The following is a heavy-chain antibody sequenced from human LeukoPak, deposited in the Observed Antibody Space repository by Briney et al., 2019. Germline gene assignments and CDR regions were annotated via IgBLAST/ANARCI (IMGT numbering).Heavy chain of an antibody. J-gene: IGHJ6*04. CDR3: ARGSAVAGMDV. CDR1: GGSFSGYY. V-gene: IGHV4-34*01. D-gene: IGHD6-19*01. Sequence: SETLSLTCAVYGGSFSGYYWSWTRQPPGKGLEWIGEINHSGSTNYNPSLKSRVTISVDTSKNQFSLKLSSVTAADTAVYYCARGSAVAGMDVWGKGTTVTVSS. CDR2: INHSGST.